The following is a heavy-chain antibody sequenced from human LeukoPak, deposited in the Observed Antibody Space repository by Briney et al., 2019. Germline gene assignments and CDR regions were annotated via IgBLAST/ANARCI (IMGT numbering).Heavy chain of an antibody. CDR3: ARVTYSGGAAFFDY. CDR1: GGSMSINY. J-gene: IGHJ4*02. Sequence: SETLSLTCTVSGGSMSINYWSWIRQPPGKGLEWIGYIYYSGSTNYNPSLKSRVTISVDTSKNQFSLRLSSVTAADTAVYYCARVTYSGGAAFFDYWGQGTLVTVSS. V-gene: IGHV4-59*01. D-gene: IGHD1-26*01. CDR2: IYYSGST.